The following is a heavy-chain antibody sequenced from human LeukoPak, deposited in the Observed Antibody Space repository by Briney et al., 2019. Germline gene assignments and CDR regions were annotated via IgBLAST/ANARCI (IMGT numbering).Heavy chain of an antibody. CDR3: ARDLGTTNYYFDY. J-gene: IGHJ4*02. Sequence: GGSLRLSCAASGFTFNFYWMHWVRQAPGKGLLWVSRINSDGSSTSYADSVKGRFTISRDNAKNTLYLQMNSLRAEDTAVYYCARDLGTTNYYFDYWGQGTPVTVSS. D-gene: IGHD1-26*01. V-gene: IGHV3-74*01. CDR2: INSDGSST. CDR1: GFTFNFYW.